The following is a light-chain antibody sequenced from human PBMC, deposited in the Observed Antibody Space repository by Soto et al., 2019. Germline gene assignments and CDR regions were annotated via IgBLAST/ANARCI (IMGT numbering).Light chain of an antibody. J-gene: IGKJ4*01. CDR2: GAS. CDR1: QSVSSSY. V-gene: IGKV3-20*01. Sequence: EIVLTQSPGTLSLSQGERATLSCRASQSVSSSYLAWYQQKPGQAPRLLIYGASSRAAGIPDRFSGSGSGTDFTLTISRLEPEDFAVYYCQLYGSSPLTFGGGTKVEIK. CDR3: QLYGSSPLT.